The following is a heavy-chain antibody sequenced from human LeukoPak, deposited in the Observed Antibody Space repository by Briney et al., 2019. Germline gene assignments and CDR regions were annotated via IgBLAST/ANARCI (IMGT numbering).Heavy chain of an antibody. J-gene: IGHJ4*02. CDR3: ATSGDTVTTLPLDFDY. V-gene: IGHV5-51*01. D-gene: IGHD4-17*01. CDR2: IYPGDSDT. Sequence: GESLQISCKGSGYSFTSYWIGWVRPLTGKGLEWMGIIYPGDSDTRYSPSFQGQVTISADKSISTAYLQWSSLKASDTAMYYCATSGDTVTTLPLDFDYWGQGTLVTVFS. CDR1: GYSFTSYW.